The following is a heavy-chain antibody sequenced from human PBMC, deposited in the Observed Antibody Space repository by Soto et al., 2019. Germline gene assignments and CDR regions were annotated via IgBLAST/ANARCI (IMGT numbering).Heavy chain of an antibody. CDR3: ARGGGVQLWLRPDY. J-gene: IGHJ4*02. Sequence: QVQLVQSGAEVKKPGASVKVSCRASRYTFTSYSISWVRQARGQGLEWMGWIRAYNSNTNYAQKLQGRVTMTTDTSTSTAYMELRSLRSDDTAVYYCARGGGVQLWLRPDYWGQGTLVTVSS. CDR1: RYTFTSYS. V-gene: IGHV1-18*01. CDR2: IRAYNSNT. D-gene: IGHD5-18*01.